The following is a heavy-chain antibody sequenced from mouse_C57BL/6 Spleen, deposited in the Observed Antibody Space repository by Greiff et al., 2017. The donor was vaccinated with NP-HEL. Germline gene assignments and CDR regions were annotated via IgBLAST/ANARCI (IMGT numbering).Heavy chain of an antibody. V-gene: IGHV5-16*01. CDR1: GFTFSDYY. CDR3: ARDGGSREDYFDY. Sequence: EVKLVESEGGLVQPGSSMKLSCTASGFTFSDYYMAWVRQVPEKGLEWVANINYDGSSTYYLDSLKSRFIISRDNAKNILYLQMSSLKSEDTATYYCARDGGSREDYFDYWGQGTTLTVSS. J-gene: IGHJ2*01. CDR2: INYDGSST. D-gene: IGHD1-1*01.